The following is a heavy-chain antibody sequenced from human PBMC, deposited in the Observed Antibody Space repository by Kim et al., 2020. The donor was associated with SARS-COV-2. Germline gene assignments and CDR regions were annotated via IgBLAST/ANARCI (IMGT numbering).Heavy chain of an antibody. Sequence: NYEQKFQGRVTITADKSTSTAYMELSSLRSEDTAVYYCAREGVTPGAFDIWGQGTMVTVSS. J-gene: IGHJ3*02. CDR3: AREGVTPGAFDI. V-gene: IGHV1-69*04. D-gene: IGHD2-21*02.